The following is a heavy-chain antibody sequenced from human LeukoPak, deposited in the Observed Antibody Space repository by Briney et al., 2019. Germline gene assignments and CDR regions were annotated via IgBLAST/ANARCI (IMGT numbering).Heavy chain of an antibody. Sequence: PGRSLRLSCAAAGSTFNNHAMHWVRQAPGKVLEWVAVIPYHGGDKYYANSVKGRFTISRDNSKTTLDLQMNSLGGEDTAVYYCARDLQGLPDYWGQGTLVTVSS. V-gene: IGHV3-30*04. CDR3: ARDLQGLPDY. CDR1: GSTFNNHA. J-gene: IGHJ4*02. D-gene: IGHD6-19*01. CDR2: IPYHGGDK.